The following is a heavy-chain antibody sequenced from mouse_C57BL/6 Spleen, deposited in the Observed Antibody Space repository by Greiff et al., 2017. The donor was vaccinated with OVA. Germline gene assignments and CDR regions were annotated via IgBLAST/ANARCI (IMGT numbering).Heavy chain of an antibody. CDR1: GYTFTGYW. CDR2: ILPGSGST. V-gene: IGHV1-9*01. D-gene: IGHD2-4*01. J-gene: IGHJ3*01. Sequence: QVQLKQSGAELLKPGASVKLSCKATGYTFTGYWIEWVKQRPGHGLEWIGEILPGSGSTNYNEKFKGKATFTADTSSNTAYMQLSSLTTEDSAIYYCARRGAYDYDGTAWFAYWGQGTLVTVSA. CDR3: ARRGAYDYDGTAWFAY.